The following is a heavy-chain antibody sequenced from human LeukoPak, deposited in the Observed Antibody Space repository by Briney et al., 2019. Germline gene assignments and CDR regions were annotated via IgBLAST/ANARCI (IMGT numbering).Heavy chain of an antibody. CDR2: IIPIFGTA. CDR1: GGTFSSYA. D-gene: IGHD2-15*01. Sequence: ASVKVSCKASGGTFSSYAISWVRQAPGQGLEWMGGIIPIFGTANYAQKFQGRVTITADESTSTAYMELSSLRSEDTAVYYCARGQYCSGGSCYLGEFDPWGQGTLVTVSS. V-gene: IGHV1-69*13. CDR3: ARGQYCSGGSCYLGEFDP. J-gene: IGHJ5*02.